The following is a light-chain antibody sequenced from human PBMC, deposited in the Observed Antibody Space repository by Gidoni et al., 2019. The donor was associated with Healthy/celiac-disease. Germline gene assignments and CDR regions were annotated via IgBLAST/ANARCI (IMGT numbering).Light chain of an antibody. CDR3: GTWDSSLSAEV. J-gene: IGLJ2*01. CDR2: ENN. Sequence: QSVLTQPPSVSAAPGQKVTISCSGSSPHIGNNYVSWYQQLPGTAPKLLIYENNKRPSGIPDRFSGSKSGTSATLGITGLQTGDEADYYCGTWDSSLSAEVFGGGTKLTVL. V-gene: IGLV1-51*02. CDR1: SPHIGNNY.